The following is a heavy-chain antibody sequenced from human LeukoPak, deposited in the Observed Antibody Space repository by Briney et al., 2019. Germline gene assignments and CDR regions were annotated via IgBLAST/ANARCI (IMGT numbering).Heavy chain of an antibody. CDR2: ISSSSSYI. V-gene: IGHV3-21*01. D-gene: IGHD3-16*02. J-gene: IGHJ3*02. CDR3: ASTKPLYVWGSYRLYDAFDI. CDR1: GFTFSSYS. Sequence: GGSLRLSCAASGFTFSSYSMNWVRQAPGKGLEWVSSISSSSSYIYYADSVKGRFTISRDNAKNSLYLQMNSLRAEDTAVYYCASTKPLYVWGSYRLYDAFDIWGQGTMVTVSS.